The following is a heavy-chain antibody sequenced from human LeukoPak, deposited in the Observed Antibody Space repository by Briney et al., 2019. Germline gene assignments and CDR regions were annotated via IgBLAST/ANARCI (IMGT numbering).Heavy chain of an antibody. CDR1: GGIFSSYA. D-gene: IGHD3-22*01. CDR3: ARWGPHYYDSSGLDY. CDR2: IIPILGIA. Sequence: ASVKVSCKASGGIFSSYAISWVRQAPGQGLEWMGRIIPILGIANYAQKFQGRVTITADKSTSTAYMELSSLRSEDTAVYYCARWGPHYYDSSGLDYWGQGTLVTVSS. V-gene: IGHV1-69*04. J-gene: IGHJ4*02.